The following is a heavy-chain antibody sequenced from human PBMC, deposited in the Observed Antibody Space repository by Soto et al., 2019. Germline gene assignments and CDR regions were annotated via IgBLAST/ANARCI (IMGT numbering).Heavy chain of an antibody. D-gene: IGHD2-15*01. CDR3: ARKPVLGDGGGFDV. CDR1: GAAVSGGGQY. Sequence: QLQESGPGLLKPSQTLSLTCTVSGAAVSGGGQYWNWVRQVPGKGLEWIGNIYYIGSTDYNPSLKSPVTISLDPSKNQFSLKLIPVTAADPAVYYWARKPVLGDGGGFDVWGQGSTVTVSS. J-gene: IGHJ6*02. CDR2: IYYIGST. V-gene: IGHV4-31*01.